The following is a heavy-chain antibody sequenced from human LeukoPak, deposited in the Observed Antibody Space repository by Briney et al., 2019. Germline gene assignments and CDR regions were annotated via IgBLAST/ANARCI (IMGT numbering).Heavy chain of an antibody. J-gene: IGHJ5*02. CDR1: GYSMTSGYY. CDR3: ARGIWNEGNSYFDP. CDR2: IYHSGTT. Sequence: SETLSLTCTVSGYSMTSGYYWGWIRQPPGKGLEWIGTIYHSGTTYYSPSLKSRVTISVDTSKNQFSLKLRSVTAADTAVYYCARGIWNEGNSYFDPWGQGTLVTVSS. V-gene: IGHV4-38-2*02. D-gene: IGHD1-1*01.